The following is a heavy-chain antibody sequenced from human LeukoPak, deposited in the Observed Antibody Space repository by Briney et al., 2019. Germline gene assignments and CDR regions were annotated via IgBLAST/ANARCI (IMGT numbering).Heavy chain of an antibody. J-gene: IGHJ4*02. Sequence: GGSLRLSCAASGSTFSSYGMHWVRQAPGKGLEWVAFIRYDGSNKYYADSVKGRFTISRDNSKNTLYLQMNSLRAEDTAVYYCAKDYDFWSGYYRALDYWGQGTLVTVSS. CDR2: IRYDGSNK. D-gene: IGHD3-3*01. CDR1: GSTFSSYG. CDR3: AKDYDFWSGYYRALDY. V-gene: IGHV3-30*02.